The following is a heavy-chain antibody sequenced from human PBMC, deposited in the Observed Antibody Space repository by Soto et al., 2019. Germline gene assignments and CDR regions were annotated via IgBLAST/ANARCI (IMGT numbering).Heavy chain of an antibody. CDR1: GFSFIAVG. CDR2: RSFDGSNK. Sequence: QVQLVESGGGVVQPGRSLRLSCAASGFSFIAVGMHWVRQAPGKGLQWVAVRSFDGSNKYYGDSVKGRFIISRENSKNTVYLQMTSLRAEDTATYYCAKEGVVGASRTVNWFDSWGKGTLVTVYS. D-gene: IGHD1-26*01. J-gene: IGHJ5*01. CDR3: AKEGVVGASRTVNWFDS. V-gene: IGHV3-30*18.